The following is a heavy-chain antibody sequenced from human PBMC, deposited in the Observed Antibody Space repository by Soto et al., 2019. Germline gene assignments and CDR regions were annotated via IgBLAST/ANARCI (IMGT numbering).Heavy chain of an antibody. CDR3: XXXXXXXAXIDGY. CDR2: ISSSGSTI. Sequence: QVQLVESGGGLVKPGGSLRLSCAASGFTFSDYYMSWIRQAPGKGLEWVSYISSSGSTIYYADSVKGRFTISRDNXXXXXXXXXXXXXXXXXXXXXXXXXXXXXAXIDGYWGQGTLVTVSS. V-gene: IGHV3-11*01. CDR1: GFTFSDYY. J-gene: IGHJ4*02.